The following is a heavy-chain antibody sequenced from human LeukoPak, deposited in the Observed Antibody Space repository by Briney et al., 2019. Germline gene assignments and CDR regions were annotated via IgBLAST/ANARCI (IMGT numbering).Heavy chain of an antibody. CDR3: ARSPGYGDYLYYFDY. Sequence: ASVKVSCKASGYTFTSYAMHWVRQAPGQRLEWMGWINAGNGNTKYSQKFQGRVTITRDTSASTAYMELSSLRSEDTAVYYCARSPGYGDYLYYFDYWGQGTLVTVSS. CDR1: GYTFTSYA. D-gene: IGHD4-17*01. CDR2: INAGNGNT. J-gene: IGHJ4*02. V-gene: IGHV1-3*01.